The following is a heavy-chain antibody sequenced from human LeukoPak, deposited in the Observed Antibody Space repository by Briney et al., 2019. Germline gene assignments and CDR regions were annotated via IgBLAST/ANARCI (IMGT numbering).Heavy chain of an antibody. Sequence: ASVEVSCKVSGYSLTELSMHWVRQAPGKGLEWMGGFDPEDVETIYAQKFQGRVTMTEDTSTDTAYMELTSLRSEDTAVYYCATNSGGSTGYYYYWGQGTLVTVSS. CDR3: ATNSGGSTGYYYY. J-gene: IGHJ4*02. CDR2: FDPEDVET. V-gene: IGHV1-24*01. D-gene: IGHD3-22*01. CDR1: GYSLTELS.